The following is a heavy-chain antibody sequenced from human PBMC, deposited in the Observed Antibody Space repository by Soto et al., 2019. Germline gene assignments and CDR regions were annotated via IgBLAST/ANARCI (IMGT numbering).Heavy chain of an antibody. Sequence: EVQLLESGGDLIQPGGSLRLSCVASGITFGSRAMSWVRQAPGEGLEWVSTITDTGGDAKYADSVRGRFTISRDNSKKTLYLQMSSLRADDSAVYFCAKDLYVDTAMVLYYYGMDVWGQGTTVTVSS. CDR2: ITDTGGDA. D-gene: IGHD5-18*01. CDR1: GITFGSRA. CDR3: AKDLYVDTAMVLYYYGMDV. V-gene: IGHV3-23*01. J-gene: IGHJ6*02.